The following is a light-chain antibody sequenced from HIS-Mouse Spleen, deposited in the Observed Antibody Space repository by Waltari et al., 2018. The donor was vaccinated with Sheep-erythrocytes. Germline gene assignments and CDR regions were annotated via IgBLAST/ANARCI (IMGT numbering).Light chain of an antibody. V-gene: IGLV2-23*01. J-gene: IGLJ3*02. CDR3: CSYAGSSTPWV. Sequence: QSALTQPASVSGSPGQSITISCTGTSSDVGSYNLVSWYQQHPGKAPKLMIYEGSKRPSGFSNRFSGSKSGNTASRTIAGLQAEDEADYYCCSYAGSSTPWVFGGGTKLTVL. CDR2: EGS. CDR1: SSDVGSYNL.